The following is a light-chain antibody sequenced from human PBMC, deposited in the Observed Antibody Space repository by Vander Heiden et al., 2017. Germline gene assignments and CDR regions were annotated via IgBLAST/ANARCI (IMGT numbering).Light chain of an antibody. V-gene: IGKV4-1*01. CDR3: QQYNSTPLT. J-gene: IGKJ4*01. Sequence: NVVSQSPNCLAVSLGERATINCKSSQSVLYSYNNKKYLAWYQQKPGQPPKMIIYWGATREYRVPDRFSGSESGTDFTLTISSLQAEEVAVYYCQQYNSTPLTFGGGTKVEIK. CDR2: WGA. CDR1: QSVLYSYNNKKY.